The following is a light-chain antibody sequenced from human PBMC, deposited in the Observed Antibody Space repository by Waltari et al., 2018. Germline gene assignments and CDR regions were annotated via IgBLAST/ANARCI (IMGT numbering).Light chain of an antibody. V-gene: IGKV1-9*01. J-gene: IGKJ1*01. CDR2: AAS. CDR3: QQPYFSPRP. CDR1: QGISNY. Sequence: DIQLTQSPSFLSASVGDRVTITCRASQGISNYLAWYQQKPGKAPQVLIYAASTLRSGVPARISGSGSGTEFTLTISSLQPEDFATYYCQQPYFSPRPFGQGTKVDVK.